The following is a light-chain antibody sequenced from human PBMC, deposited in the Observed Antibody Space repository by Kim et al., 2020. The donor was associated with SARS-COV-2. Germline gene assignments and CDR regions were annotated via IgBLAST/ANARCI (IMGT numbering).Light chain of an antibody. Sequence: KYTSWYQQKAGQSPVLVIYRDNERPSGIPERFSGSNSGDTATLTISDTQPIDEADYYCQAWDSDAAHVVFGAGTQLTVL. J-gene: IGLJ2*01. CDR3: QAWDSDAAHVV. CDR2: RDN. V-gene: IGLV3-1*01. CDR1: KY.